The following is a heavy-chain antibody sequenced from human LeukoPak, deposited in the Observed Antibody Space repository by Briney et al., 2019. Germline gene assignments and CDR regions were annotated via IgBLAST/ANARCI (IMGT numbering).Heavy chain of an antibody. CDR2: ISGSGGST. CDR1: GFTFSSYA. Sequence: PGGSLRLSCAASGFTFSSYAMSWVRQAPGKGLEWVSAISGSGGSTYYADSVKGRFTISRDNSKNTLYLQMNSLRAEDTAVYYCAGQVSGWYGTLTRGYFDLWGRGTLVTVSS. J-gene: IGHJ2*01. V-gene: IGHV3-23*01. CDR3: AGQVSGWYGTLTRGYFDL. D-gene: IGHD6-19*01.